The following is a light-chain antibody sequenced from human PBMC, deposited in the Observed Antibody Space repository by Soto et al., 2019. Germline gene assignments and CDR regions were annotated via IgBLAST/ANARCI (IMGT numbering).Light chain of an antibody. V-gene: IGKV3-20*01. CDR3: QQYGTLLT. CDR2: GAS. CDR1: QIVSSGF. Sequence: EIVLTQSPGTLSLSPGERVTLSCRASQIVSSGFLAWYHHKPGQAPRLLISGASSRATGIPDRFSGSGSGTDFTLTISRLEPEDFAVYYCQQYGTLLTFGGGTKVEI. J-gene: IGKJ4*01.